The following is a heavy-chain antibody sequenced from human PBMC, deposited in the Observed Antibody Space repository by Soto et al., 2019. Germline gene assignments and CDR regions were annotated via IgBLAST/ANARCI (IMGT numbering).Heavy chain of an antibody. CDR2: IYYSGST. J-gene: IGHJ3*02. Sequence: SETLSLTCTVSGGSISFTNYYWGWIRQPPGKGLEWIGTIYYSGSTYYNSSLKSRVTISVDTSKNQFFLRLNSVTAADTAVYYCARVGILTGDAFDIWGQGTLVTVSS. V-gene: IGHV4-39*07. D-gene: IGHD3-9*01. CDR3: ARVGILTGDAFDI. CDR1: GGSISFTNYY.